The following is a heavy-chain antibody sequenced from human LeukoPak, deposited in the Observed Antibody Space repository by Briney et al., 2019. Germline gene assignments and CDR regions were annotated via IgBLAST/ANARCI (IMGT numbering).Heavy chain of an antibody. Sequence: GGSLRLSCAASGFTFTTYWMAWVRQAPGKGPEWVANIKQDESERFYVESVKGRFTISRDNTKNSLFLQMNSLRAEDTAVYYCVRDDLGRLDQWGQGTLVTVSS. CDR2: IKQDESER. CDR1: GFTFTTYW. V-gene: IGHV3-7*01. CDR3: VRDDLGRLDQ. J-gene: IGHJ4*02. D-gene: IGHD1-26*01.